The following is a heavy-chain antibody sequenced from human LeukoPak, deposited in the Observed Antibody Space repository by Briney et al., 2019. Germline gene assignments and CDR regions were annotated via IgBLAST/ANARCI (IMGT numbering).Heavy chain of an antibody. D-gene: IGHD3-10*01. Sequence: GGSLRLSCAASGFTVSSSFLGWVRQAPGKGLEWLSIIYSDGGSTYYADSAKGRFTISRDNSKNTLYLQMNSLRAEDTALYYCARLISGSYHLYFDYWGLGTLVTVSS. CDR2: IYSDGGST. CDR3: ARLISGSYHLYFDY. V-gene: IGHV3-66*01. J-gene: IGHJ4*02. CDR1: GFTVSSSF.